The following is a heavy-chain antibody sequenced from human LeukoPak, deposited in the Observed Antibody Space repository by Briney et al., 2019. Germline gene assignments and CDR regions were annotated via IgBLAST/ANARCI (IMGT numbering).Heavy chain of an antibody. CDR3: AVPPPPGFSYGENLFDY. V-gene: IGHV3-74*01. Sequence: GGSLRLSCAASGFTFSNYWMHWVRQAPGKGLVWVSRINSAGSSTSYADSVKGRFTISRDNAKNTLYLQMNILRAEDTAVYYCAVPPPPGFSYGENLFDYWGQGTLVTVSS. CDR1: GFTFSNYW. D-gene: IGHD5-18*01. J-gene: IGHJ4*02. CDR2: INSAGSST.